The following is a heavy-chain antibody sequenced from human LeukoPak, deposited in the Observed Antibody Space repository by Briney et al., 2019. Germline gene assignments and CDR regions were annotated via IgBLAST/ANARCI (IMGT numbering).Heavy chain of an antibody. Sequence: SETLSLTCAVSGCSISSGYYWGWIRHPPGKGLEWIGSIYHSGSTYYNPSLKSRVTRSVDTSKNQFSLKLSSVTAADTAVYYCARHATTVTVYYFDYWGQGTLVTVSS. D-gene: IGHD4-17*01. V-gene: IGHV4-38-2*01. CDR2: IYHSGST. J-gene: IGHJ4*02. CDR3: ARHATTVTVYYFDY. CDR1: GCSISSGYY.